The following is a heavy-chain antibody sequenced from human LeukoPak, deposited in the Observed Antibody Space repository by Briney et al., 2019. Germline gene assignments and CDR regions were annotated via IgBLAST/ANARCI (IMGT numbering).Heavy chain of an antibody. V-gene: IGHV3-9*01. J-gene: IGHJ4*02. CDR2: ISWNSGSI. CDR3: AKVMDCSSTSCRAPFDY. Sequence: GGSLRLSCAASGFTFDDYAMHWVRQAPGKGLEWVSGISWNSGSIGYADSVKGRFTISRDNAKNSLYLQMNSLRAEDTALYYCAKVMDCSSTSCRAPFDYWGQGTLVTVSS. CDR1: GFTFDDYA. D-gene: IGHD2-2*01.